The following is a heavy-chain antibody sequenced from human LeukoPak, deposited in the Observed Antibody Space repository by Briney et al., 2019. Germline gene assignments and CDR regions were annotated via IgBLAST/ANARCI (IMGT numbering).Heavy chain of an antibody. Sequence: SETLSLTCAVSGGSISSSNWWSWVRQPPGKGLEWIGEIYHSGSTNYNPSLKSRVTISVDKSKNQFSLKLSSMTAADTAVYYCARGGYYDSSGYYGDAFDIWGQGTMVTVSS. CDR2: IYHSGST. V-gene: IGHV4-4*02. CDR3: ARGGYYDSSGYYGDAFDI. J-gene: IGHJ3*02. CDR1: GGSISSSNW. D-gene: IGHD3-22*01.